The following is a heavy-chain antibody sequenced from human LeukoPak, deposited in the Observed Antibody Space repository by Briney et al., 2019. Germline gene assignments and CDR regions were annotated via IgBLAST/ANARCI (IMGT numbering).Heavy chain of an antibody. J-gene: IGHJ4*02. Sequence: GGSLRLSCAASGFAFSNYAMHWVRQAPGKGLEWVAVILYDGSNKYYADSVKGRFTISRDNSKNTLYLQMNSLRAEDTAVYYCATGFRYVGYWGQGTLVTVSS. CDR1: GFAFSNYA. V-gene: IGHV3-30*04. CDR3: ATGFRYVGY. D-gene: IGHD1-14*01. CDR2: ILYDGSNK.